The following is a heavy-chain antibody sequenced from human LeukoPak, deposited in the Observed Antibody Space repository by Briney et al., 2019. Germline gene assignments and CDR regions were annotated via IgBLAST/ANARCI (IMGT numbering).Heavy chain of an antibody. CDR2: INGDGSST. V-gene: IGHV3-74*01. D-gene: IGHD5-18*01. CDR3: ARGASGYSYG. CDR1: GFTFSSYW. Sequence: GGSLRLSCAASGFTFSSYWMHWVRQAPGKGLVWVSRINGDGSSTSYADSVKGRFTISRDNAKNTLYLQMNSLRAEDTAVYYCARGASGYSYGWGQGTLVTVSS. J-gene: IGHJ4*02.